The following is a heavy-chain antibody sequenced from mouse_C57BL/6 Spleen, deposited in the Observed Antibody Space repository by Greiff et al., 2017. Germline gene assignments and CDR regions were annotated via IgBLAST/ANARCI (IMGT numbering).Heavy chain of an antibody. J-gene: IGHJ2*01. Sequence: VQLQQPGAELVRPGSSVKLSCKASGYTFTSYWMHWVKQRPIHGLEWIGNIDPSGSDTHYNQKFKGKATLTADQSSSTAYLHLSSLTSENSEVYYFARTSYYSNSYFDYWGQGTTLTVSS. D-gene: IGHD2-5*01. CDR3: ARTSYYSNSYFDY. CDR2: IDPSGSDT. V-gene: IGHV1-52*01. CDR1: GYTFTSYW.